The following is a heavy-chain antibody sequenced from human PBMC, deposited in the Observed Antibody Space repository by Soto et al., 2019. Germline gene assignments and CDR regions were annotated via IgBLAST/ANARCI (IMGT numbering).Heavy chain of an antibody. V-gene: IGHV4-39*01. D-gene: IGHD3-22*01. CDR2: IYYSGST. J-gene: IGHJ4*02. Sequence: SETLSLTCTVSGGSVSSSSYYWGWIRQPPGKGLEWIGSIYYSGSTYYNPSLKSRVTISVDTSKNQFSLKLSSVTAADTAVYYCARQRGWEYYYDSSGYYLFDYWGQGTLVTVSS. CDR1: GGSVSSSSYY. CDR3: ARQRGWEYYYDSSGYYLFDY.